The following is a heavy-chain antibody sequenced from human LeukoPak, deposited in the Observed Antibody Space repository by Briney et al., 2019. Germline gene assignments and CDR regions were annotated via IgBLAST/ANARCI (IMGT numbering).Heavy chain of an antibody. Sequence: PGGSLRLSCAASEFTFSAYAMHGIRQAPGRGLEGVAFVRYGGNIKYYADSVKGRFTISRDNSKNTLYLEMNSLRPEDTAVYYCARGRYCSSSSCYIDYWGQGTLVTVSS. J-gene: IGHJ4*02. CDR1: EFTFSAYA. V-gene: IGHV3-30*02. D-gene: IGHD2-2*02. CDR3: ARGRYCSSSSCYIDY. CDR2: VRYGGNIK.